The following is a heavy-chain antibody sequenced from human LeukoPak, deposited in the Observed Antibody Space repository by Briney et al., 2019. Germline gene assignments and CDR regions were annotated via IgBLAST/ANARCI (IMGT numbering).Heavy chain of an antibody. CDR1: RYTFTSYD. V-gene: IGHV1-8*01. Sequence: ASVKVSCKASRYTFTSYDINWVRQATGQGLEWMGWMNPNSGNTGYAQKFQGRVTMTRNTSISTAYMELSSLRSEDTAVYYCARGGVRYFDWLLDYWGQGTLVTVSS. D-gene: IGHD3-9*01. J-gene: IGHJ4*02. CDR3: ARGGVRYFDWLLDY. CDR2: MNPNSGNT.